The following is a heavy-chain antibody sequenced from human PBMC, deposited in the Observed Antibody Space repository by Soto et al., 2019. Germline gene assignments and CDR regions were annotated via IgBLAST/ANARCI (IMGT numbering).Heavy chain of an antibody. D-gene: IGHD1-26*01. Sequence: QVQLVQSGAEVKKPGASVKVSCKASGYTFTSYYMHWVRLAPGQGLEWMGIINPDGGGTSYAQQFQGRVIMTRDTSTSTVYIEMSSLRSEDTAVYYCAVGGSYLSMDVWGQGTTVTVSS. CDR3: AVGGSYLSMDV. J-gene: IGHJ6*02. CDR2: INPDGGGT. CDR1: GYTFTSYY. V-gene: IGHV1-46*01.